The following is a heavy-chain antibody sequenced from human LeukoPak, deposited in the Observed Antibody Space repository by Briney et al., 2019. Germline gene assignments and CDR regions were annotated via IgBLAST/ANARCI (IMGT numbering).Heavy chain of an antibody. V-gene: IGHV3-21*01. D-gene: IGHD5-12*01. CDR2: ISPDSNYK. CDR1: GFTFVNAS. CDR3: VRGGYRGFDYEY. J-gene: IGHJ4*02. Sequence: GGSLRLSCLTYGFTFVNASMNWLRLAPGKGLEWVSSISPDSNYKYYVDSVKGRFTISRDNAKSSLYLQMNSLRAEDTAVYYCVRGGYRGFDYEYWGQGTLVTVSS.